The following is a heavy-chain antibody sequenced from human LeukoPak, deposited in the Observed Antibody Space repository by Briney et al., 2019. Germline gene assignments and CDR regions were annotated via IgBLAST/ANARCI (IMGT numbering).Heavy chain of an antibody. D-gene: IGHD4-17*01. CDR2: IYYSGST. Sequence: SETLSLTCTVSGGPISSYYWSWIRQPPGKGLEWIGYIYYSGSTNYNPSLKSRVTISVDTSKNQFSLKLSSVTAADTAVYYCARTTTVTDYWYYYGMDVWGQGTTVTVSS. CDR3: ARTTTVTDYWYYYGMDV. V-gene: IGHV4-59*01. CDR1: GGPISSYY. J-gene: IGHJ6*02.